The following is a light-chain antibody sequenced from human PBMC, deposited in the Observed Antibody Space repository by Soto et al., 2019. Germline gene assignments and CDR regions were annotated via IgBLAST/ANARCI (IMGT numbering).Light chain of an antibody. CDR3: AAWDDGLSGPV. CDR2: RNN. CDR1: SSNIGGNY. Sequence: QSVLTQPPSASGTPGQRVTISCSGSSSNIGGNYVYWYQQLPGTAPKLLIYRNNQRPSGVPDRFSGSESGTSASRAISGLRSEDVAGYYCAAWDDGLSGPVFGGGAKLTVL. V-gene: IGLV1-47*01. J-gene: IGLJ2*01.